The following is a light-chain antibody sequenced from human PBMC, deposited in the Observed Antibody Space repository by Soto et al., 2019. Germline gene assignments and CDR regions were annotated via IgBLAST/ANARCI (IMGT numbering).Light chain of an antibody. CDR1: QSVSGSY. V-gene: IGKV3-20*01. J-gene: IGKJ1*01. CDR2: GAS. CDR3: QQYGTPPRT. Sequence: EIVLTQSPGTLSLSPGERATLSCRASQSVSGSYLAWYQQKPGQTPRLLIYGASSRATGIPDRFSGSGSGTDFTLTMSRLEPEDFAMYYCQQYGTPPRTFGQGTKVEIK.